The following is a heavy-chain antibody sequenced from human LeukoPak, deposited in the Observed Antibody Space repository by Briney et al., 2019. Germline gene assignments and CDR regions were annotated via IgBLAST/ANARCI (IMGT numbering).Heavy chain of an antibody. Sequence: PGGSLRLSCAASGFIFSNYGMSWVRQAPGKGLEWVSTVSVNGGSTYYADSVKGRFTISRDDSNNALYLQMNSLRDEDTAVYYCAKRRGATSVDYWGQGTLVTVSS. D-gene: IGHD3-10*01. J-gene: IGHJ4*02. CDR2: VSVNGGST. CDR1: GFIFSNYG. V-gene: IGHV3-23*01. CDR3: AKRRGATSVDY.